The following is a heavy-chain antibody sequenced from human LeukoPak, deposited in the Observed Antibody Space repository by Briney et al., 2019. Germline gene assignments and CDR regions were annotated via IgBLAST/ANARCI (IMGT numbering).Heavy chain of an antibody. CDR2: IYYSGST. V-gene: IGHV4-39*07. Sequence: SETLSLTCTVSGGSISSSSYYWGWIRQPPGKGLEWIGSIYYSGSTYYNPSLKSRVTISVDKSKNQFSLKLSSVTAADTAVYYCTNLGGSGYDPWVDVWGQGTTVTVSS. CDR1: GGSISSSSYY. J-gene: IGHJ6*02. D-gene: IGHD5-12*01. CDR3: TNLGGSGYDPWVDV.